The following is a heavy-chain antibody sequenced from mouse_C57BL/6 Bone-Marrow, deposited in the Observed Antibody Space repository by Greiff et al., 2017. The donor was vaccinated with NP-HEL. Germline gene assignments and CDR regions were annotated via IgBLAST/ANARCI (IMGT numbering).Heavy chain of an antibody. J-gene: IGHJ4*01. CDR1: GFTFSDYG. CDR3: ARHYYYGSRYAMDY. CDR2: ISNLAYSI. Sequence: EVKVVESGGGLVQPGGSLKLSCAASGFTFSDYGMAWVRQAPRKGPEWVAFISNLAYSIYYADTVTGRFTISRENAKNTLYLEMSSLMSEDTAMYYCARHYYYGSRYAMDYWGQGTSVTVSS. D-gene: IGHD1-1*01. V-gene: IGHV5-15*01.